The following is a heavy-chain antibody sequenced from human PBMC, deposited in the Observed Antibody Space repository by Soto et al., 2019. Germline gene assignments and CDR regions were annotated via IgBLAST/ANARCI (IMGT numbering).Heavy chain of an antibody. CDR2: IYKSATT. CDR1: GDSISNLDYF. D-gene: IGHD7-27*01. Sequence: SETLSLTCSVSGDSISNLDYFWAWIRQPPGQALEYIGYIYKSATTYYNPSFESRVAISVDTSKSQFSLNVTSVTAADTAVYFCARGRYCLTGRCFPNWFDSWAQGALVPVSS. V-gene: IGHV4-30-4*01. CDR3: ARGRYCLTGRCFPNWFDS. J-gene: IGHJ5*01.